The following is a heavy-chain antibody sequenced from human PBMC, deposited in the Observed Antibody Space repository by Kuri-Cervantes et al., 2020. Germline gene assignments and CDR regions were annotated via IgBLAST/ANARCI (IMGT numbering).Heavy chain of an antibody. CDR3: ALGGNFDY. V-gene: IGHV4-39*01. J-gene: IGHJ4*02. CDR1: GGSMSENIYY. Sequence: SETLSLTCTVSGGSMSENIYYWSWIRQPPGKGLEWIGYIHYSGSTYYNPSLKSRVAISVDTSKNQFSLKLSSVTAADTAVYYCALGGNFDYWGQGTLVTVSS. CDR2: IHYSGST. D-gene: IGHD1-26*01.